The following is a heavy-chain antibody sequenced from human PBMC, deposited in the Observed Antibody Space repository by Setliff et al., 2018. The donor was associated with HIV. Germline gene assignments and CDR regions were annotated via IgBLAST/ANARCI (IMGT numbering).Heavy chain of an antibody. CDR2: INHNGST. D-gene: IGHD3-10*01. Sequence: SETLSLTCAVYGGSFRGYFWSWIRQPPGKGLEWIGEINHNGSTTYNPSLKSRLTMSVDTSNNQFSLSLRSVTAADTAIYYCARSIHGGGSEPFDTWGQGILVTVSS. CDR1: GGSFRGYF. CDR3: ARSIHGGGSEPFDT. V-gene: IGHV4-34*10. J-gene: IGHJ5*02.